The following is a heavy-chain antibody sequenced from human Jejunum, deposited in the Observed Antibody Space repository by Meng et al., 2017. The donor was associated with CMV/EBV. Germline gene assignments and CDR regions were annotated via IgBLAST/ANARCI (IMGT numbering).Heavy chain of an antibody. CDR1: GGSISSYY. CDR2: IFYSGST. D-gene: IGHD6-19*01. Sequence: CTVSGGSISSYYWTWIRQPPGKGLEWIGYIFYSGSTNYNPPLKSRVTISVDTSKNQFSLNLSSVTAADTAVYYCARASGWYFFDYWGQGTLVTVSS. CDR3: ARASGWYFFDY. J-gene: IGHJ4*02. V-gene: IGHV4-59*01.